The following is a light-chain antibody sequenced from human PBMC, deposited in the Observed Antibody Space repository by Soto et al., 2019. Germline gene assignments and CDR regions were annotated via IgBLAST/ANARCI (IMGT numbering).Light chain of an antibody. J-gene: IGKJ1*01. Sequence: EIVLTQSPGTLSFSPGERASLSCRASQSVMTKLAWYQKKPGQAPRLLIYSASIRATGIPARFSGSGSGTEFSLTISSLQPEDFAIYYCQQYSDWPPWTFGQGTKVDIK. CDR2: SAS. CDR3: QQYSDWPPWT. V-gene: IGKV3-15*01. CDR1: QSVMTK.